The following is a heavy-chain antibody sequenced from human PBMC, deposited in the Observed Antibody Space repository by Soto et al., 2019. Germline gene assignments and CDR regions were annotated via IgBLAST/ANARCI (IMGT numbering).Heavy chain of an antibody. J-gene: IGHJ1*01. CDR1: GGTFSSYT. D-gene: IGHD3-22*01. CDR3: ARGAYYYDSSGVGEYFQH. Sequence: SVKVSCKASGGTFSSYTISWVRQAPGQGLEWMGRIIPILGIANYAQKFQGRVTITADKSTSTAYMELSSLRSEDTAVYYFARGAYYYDSSGVGEYFQHWGQGTLVTVSS. V-gene: IGHV1-69*02. CDR2: IIPILGIA.